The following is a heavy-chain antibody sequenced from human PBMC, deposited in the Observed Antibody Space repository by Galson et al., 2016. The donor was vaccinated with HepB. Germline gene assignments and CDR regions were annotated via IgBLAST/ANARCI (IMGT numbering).Heavy chain of an antibody. CDR3: ATNGPQLYFHWLNSFDY. CDR2: ISSSSSYI. CDR1: GFTFSTYS. V-gene: IGHV3-21*04. D-gene: IGHD3-9*01. J-gene: IGHJ4*02. Sequence: SLRLSCAASGFTFSTYSMNWVRQVPGKGLEWVSSISSSSSYIYYGDSLKGRFTISRDNAKNSLYLQMNGLRTEDTAIYYCATNGPQLYFHWLNSFDYWGQGTLVTVSS.